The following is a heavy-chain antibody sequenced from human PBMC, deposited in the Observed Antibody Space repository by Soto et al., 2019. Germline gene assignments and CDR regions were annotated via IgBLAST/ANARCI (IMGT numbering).Heavy chain of an antibody. J-gene: IGHJ4*02. Sequence: YAFSGLILLNHGTHGVRHATGKGLEWVALISHDGKDKYYADTVQGRFTSSRDKSKNTLYLQMNSLRADDTAVYYCARDRSGKASSGSLSYWGQGTMVTVSS. V-gene: IGHV3-30*03. D-gene: IGHD2-2*01. CDR2: ISHDGKDK. CDR1: GLILLNHG. CDR3: ARDRSGKASSGSLSY.